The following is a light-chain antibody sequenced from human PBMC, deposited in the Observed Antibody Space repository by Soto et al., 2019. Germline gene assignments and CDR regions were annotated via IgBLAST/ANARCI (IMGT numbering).Light chain of an antibody. CDR2: DAS. CDR1: QTISSW. Sequence: DIQMTQSPSTLSASVRDRVTITCRASQTISSWLAWYQQKPGKAPKLLIYDASSLESGVPSRFSGSGSGTEFTLTISSLQPDDFATYYCQQYNSYSLTFGGGTKVDIK. J-gene: IGKJ4*01. CDR3: QQYNSYSLT. V-gene: IGKV1-5*01.